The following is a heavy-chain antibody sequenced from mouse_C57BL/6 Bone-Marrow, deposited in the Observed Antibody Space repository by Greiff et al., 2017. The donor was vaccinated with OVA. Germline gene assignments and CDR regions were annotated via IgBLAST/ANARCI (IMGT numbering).Heavy chain of an antibody. Sequence: QVQLQQPGAELVKPGASVKLSCKASGYTFTSYWMQWVKQRPGQGLEWIGEIDPSDSYTNYNQKFKGKATLTVDTSSSTAYMQRRSLTSEDAAVYYRARDLLWVPYWYFDVWGTGTTVTVSS. V-gene: IGHV1-50*01. D-gene: IGHD2-10*01. CDR1: GYTFTSYW. J-gene: IGHJ1*03. CDR3: ARDLLWVPYWYFDV. CDR2: IDPSDSYT.